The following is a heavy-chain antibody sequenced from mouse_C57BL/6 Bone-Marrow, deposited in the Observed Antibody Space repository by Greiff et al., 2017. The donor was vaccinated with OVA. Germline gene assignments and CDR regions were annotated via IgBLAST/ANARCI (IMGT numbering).Heavy chain of an antibody. Sequence: EVQGVESGGGLVKPGGSLKLSCAASGFTFSSYAMSWVRQTPEKRLEWVATISDGGSYTYYPDNVKGRFTISRDNAKNNLYLQMSHLKSEDTAMYYCARGSTVVFDYWGQGTTLTVSS. J-gene: IGHJ2*01. CDR1: GFTFSSYA. D-gene: IGHD1-1*01. CDR3: ARGSTVVFDY. CDR2: ISDGGSYT. V-gene: IGHV5-4*01.